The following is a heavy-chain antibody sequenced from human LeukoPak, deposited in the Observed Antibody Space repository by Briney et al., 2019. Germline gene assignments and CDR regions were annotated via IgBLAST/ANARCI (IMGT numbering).Heavy chain of an antibody. CDR2: IETYGREE. J-gene: IGHJ4*02. CDR1: GFDFGSYW. Sequence: PGGSLRLSCVGSGFDFGSYWMAWVRQAPGKGLEWVANIETYGREERYVDSVKGRFTISRDNSKNTLYLQMNSLRAEDTAVYYCAKDRRGYYDSSGYYEFDYWGQGTLVTVSS. CDR3: AKDRRGYYDSSGYYEFDY. D-gene: IGHD3-22*01. V-gene: IGHV3-7*01.